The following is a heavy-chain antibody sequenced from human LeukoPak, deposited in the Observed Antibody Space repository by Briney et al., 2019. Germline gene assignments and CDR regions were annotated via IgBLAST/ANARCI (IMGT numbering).Heavy chain of an antibody. D-gene: IGHD6-19*01. CDR3: ARAGWYRWDY. V-gene: IGHV3-74*01. CDR1: GFTFSTYW. Sequence: GGSLRLSCAAYGFTFSTYWMHWVRQAPGKGLEWVSRINSDGTTTNYADSVKGRFTISRDNAKNTLYLQMNTLRVEDTAVYYCARAGWYRWDYWGQGTLVTVSS. CDR2: INSDGTTT. J-gene: IGHJ4*02.